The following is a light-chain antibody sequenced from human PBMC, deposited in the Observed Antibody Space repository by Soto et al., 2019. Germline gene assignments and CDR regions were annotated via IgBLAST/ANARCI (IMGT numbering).Light chain of an antibody. CDR2: DAS. V-gene: IGKV3-11*01. Sequence: EIVLTQSPAILSLSPGERATLSCRASQSVGTYLDWYQQKLGQAPRLLIYDASNSATGIPARFSGSGSGTDFTLPISSLEPEDFAVYYCQQRVNWLTFGGGTKVEL. CDR1: QSVGTY. CDR3: QQRVNWLT. J-gene: IGKJ4*01.